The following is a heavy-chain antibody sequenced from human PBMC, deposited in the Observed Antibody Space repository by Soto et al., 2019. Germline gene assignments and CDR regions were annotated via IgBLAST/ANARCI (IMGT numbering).Heavy chain of an antibody. V-gene: IGHV4-31*03. Sequence: QVQLDESGPGLVQPSQTLSLSCTVSGASVSTGVYYWTWIRQHPGRGLEWIGYIDNSGSTYYNPSLTGRVDISVDTSKNQFSLNLQALTAADTAFSYCAGAVSDFDVRRYRTSYFDQWGQGLLVTVSS. CDR3: AGAVSDFDVRRYRTSYFDQ. J-gene: IGHJ4*02. D-gene: IGHD3-10*02. CDR1: GASVSTGVYY. CDR2: IDNSGST.